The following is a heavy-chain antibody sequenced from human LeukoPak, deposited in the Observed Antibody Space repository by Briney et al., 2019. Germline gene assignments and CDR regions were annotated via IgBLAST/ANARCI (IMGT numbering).Heavy chain of an antibody. CDR1: GFAFSNHA. D-gene: IGHD6-25*01. J-gene: IGHJ4*02. CDR3: AKSPTLYPSSGGFYY. CDR2: IGTSGGST. V-gene: IGHV3-23*01. Sequence: GGSLRLSCTASGFAFSNHAMSWVRQAPGKGLEWVSTIGTSGGSTYYADSVKGRFTISRDNSKNTLYLQMNSLRAEDTALYYCAKSPTLYPSSGGFYYWGQGTLVTGSS.